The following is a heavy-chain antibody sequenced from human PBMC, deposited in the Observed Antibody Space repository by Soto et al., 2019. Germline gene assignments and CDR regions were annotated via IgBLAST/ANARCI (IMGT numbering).Heavy chain of an antibody. CDR2: IYSGGST. CDR1: GFTVSSNY. CDR3: ARDLGENWFDP. Sequence: EVQLVESGGGLVQPGGSLRLCCAASGFTVSSNYMSWVRQAPGKGLEWVSVIYSGGSTYYADSVKGRFTISRHNSKNTLYLQMNRLRAEDTAVYYCARDLGENWFDPWGQGTLVTVSS. J-gene: IGHJ5*02. V-gene: IGHV3-53*04.